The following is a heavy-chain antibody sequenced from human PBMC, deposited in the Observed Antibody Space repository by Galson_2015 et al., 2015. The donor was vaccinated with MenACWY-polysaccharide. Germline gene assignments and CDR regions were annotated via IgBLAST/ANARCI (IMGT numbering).Heavy chain of an antibody. CDR3: ARRGIAAAVTDY. D-gene: IGHD6-13*01. CDR1: GFTFSSYV. V-gene: IGHV3-23*01. CDR2: ISAGGGTT. J-gene: IGHJ4*02. Sequence: SLRLSCAASGFTFSSYVMIWVRQAPGKGLEWVSVISAGGGTTYYADSVKGRFTISRDNSKNTLYLQMNSLRAEDTALYYCARRGIAAAVTDYWGQGTLVTVPS.